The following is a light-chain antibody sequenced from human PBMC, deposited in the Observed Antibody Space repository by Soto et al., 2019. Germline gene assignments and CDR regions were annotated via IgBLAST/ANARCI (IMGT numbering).Light chain of an antibody. V-gene: IGKV3-11*01. J-gene: IGKJ5*01. CDR1: QSVSRN. CDR2: DVS. CDR3: QQRSNWLIT. Sequence: EIVMTQSPATLSVSPGERATLSCRASQSVSRNIAWYQQKPGQAPRLLIYDVSNRATGIPARFSGSGSGTDFTLTISSLEPEDFAVYYCQQRSNWLITFGQGTRLQIK.